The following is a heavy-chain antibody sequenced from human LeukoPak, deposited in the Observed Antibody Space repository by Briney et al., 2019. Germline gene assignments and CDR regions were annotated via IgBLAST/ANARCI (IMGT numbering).Heavy chain of an antibody. V-gene: IGHV3-48*04. Sequence: QPGGSLRLSCAASGFTFSSYSMNWVRQAPGKGLEWVSYISSSSSTIYYADSVKGRFTISRDNAKNSLYLQMNSLRAEDTAVYYCAGGCDGTSCYQDHPQGFRWFDPWGQGTLVTVSS. CDR2: ISSSSSTI. CDR3: AGGCDGTSCYQDHPQGFRWFDP. J-gene: IGHJ5*02. CDR1: GFTFSSYS. D-gene: IGHD2-2*01.